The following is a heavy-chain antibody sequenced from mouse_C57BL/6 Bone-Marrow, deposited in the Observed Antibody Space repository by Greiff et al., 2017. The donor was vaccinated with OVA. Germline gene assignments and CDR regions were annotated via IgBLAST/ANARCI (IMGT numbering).Heavy chain of an antibody. D-gene: IGHD2-1*01. V-gene: IGHV6-3*01. CDR3: TREYYYGNFFDY. Sequence: EVKVEESGGGLVQPGGSMKLSCVASGFTFSNYWMNWVRQSPEKGLEWVAQIRLKSDNYATHYAESVKGRFTISRDDSKSSVYLQMNNLRAEDTVIYYCTREYYYGNFFDYWGQGTTLTVSS. CDR1: GFTFSNYW. J-gene: IGHJ2*01. CDR2: IRLKSDNYAT.